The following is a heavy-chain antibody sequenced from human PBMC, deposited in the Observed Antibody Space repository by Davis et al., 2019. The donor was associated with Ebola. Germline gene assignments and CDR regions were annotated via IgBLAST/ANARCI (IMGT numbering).Heavy chain of an antibody. Sequence: MPSETLSLTCTVSGGSISSYYWSWIRQPPGKGLEWTGYIYYSGSTNYNPSLKSRVTISVDRSKNQFSLKLSSVTAADTAVYYCARGTWIQLWQSFDYWGQGTLVTVSS. J-gene: IGHJ4*02. V-gene: IGHV4-59*12. CDR3: ARGTWIQLWQSFDY. CDR1: GGSISSYY. CDR2: IYYSGST. D-gene: IGHD5-18*01.